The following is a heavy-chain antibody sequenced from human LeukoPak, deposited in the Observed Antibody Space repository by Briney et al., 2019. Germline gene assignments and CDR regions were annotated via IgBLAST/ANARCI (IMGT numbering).Heavy chain of an antibody. Sequence: GGSLRLSCAASGFTFSSYSMNWVRQAPGKGLEYVSGISANGGRTYYANSVKGRFTISRDNSKNTLYLHLGSLRPEDMAVYYCARGTRFITVAGTSLSFDPWGQGILVIVSS. V-gene: IGHV3-64*01. D-gene: IGHD6-19*01. J-gene: IGHJ5*02. CDR3: ARGTRFITVAGTSLSFDP. CDR2: ISANGGRT. CDR1: GFTFSSYS.